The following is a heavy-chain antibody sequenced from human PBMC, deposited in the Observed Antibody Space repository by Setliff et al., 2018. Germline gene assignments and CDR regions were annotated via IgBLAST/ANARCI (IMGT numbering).Heavy chain of an antibody. CDR2: TIPMFGSA. V-gene: IGHV1-69*05. CDR3: AREGVDIRSSTDYRYYMDV. Sequence: SCKASGGTFRSYGISWVRQAPGQGLEWMGGTIPMFGSANYAQKFQGRVTIITDEFTGTAYMELSSLRTEDTAVYYCAREGVDIRSSTDYRYYMDVWGKGTTVTVSS. D-gene: IGHD5-12*01. J-gene: IGHJ6*03. CDR1: GGTFRSYG.